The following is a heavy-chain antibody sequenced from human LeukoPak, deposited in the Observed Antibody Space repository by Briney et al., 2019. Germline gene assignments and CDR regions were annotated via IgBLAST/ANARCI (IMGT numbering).Heavy chain of an antibody. D-gene: IGHD1-14*01. V-gene: IGHV3-21*01. CDR1: GFTFSYYN. J-gene: IGHJ5*02. Sequence: GGSLRLFCAASGFTFSYYNMIWVRQAPGKGLEGVSSISTTSSSIYYAYSVKGRFTISRDNAKNSLHLQMNSLRAEYTAVYYWARNPTTGQTGFDPWGQGTLVTVSS. CDR2: ISTTSSSI. CDR3: ARNPTTGQTGFDP.